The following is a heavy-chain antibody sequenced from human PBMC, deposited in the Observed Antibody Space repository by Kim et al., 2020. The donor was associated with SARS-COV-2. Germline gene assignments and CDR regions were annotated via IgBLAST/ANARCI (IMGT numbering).Heavy chain of an antibody. CDR3: ARDRSWFGELLSGWFDP. CDR2: IYYSGST. D-gene: IGHD3-10*01. Sequence: SETLSLTCTVSGGSISSGGYYWSWIRQHPGKGLEWIGYIYYSGSTYYNPSLKSRVTISVDTSKNQFSLKLSSVTAADTAVYYCARDRSWFGELLSGWFDPWGQGTLVTVSS. CDR1: GGSISSGGYY. V-gene: IGHV4-31*03. J-gene: IGHJ5*02.